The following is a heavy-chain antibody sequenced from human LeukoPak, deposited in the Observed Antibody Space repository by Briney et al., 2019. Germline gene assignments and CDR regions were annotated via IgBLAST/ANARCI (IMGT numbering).Heavy chain of an antibody. J-gene: IGHJ4*02. V-gene: IGHV3-21*01. CDR2: ISTSGTYI. CDR1: GFPFSTYS. CDR3: ARDLADYSDY. Sequence: GGSLSLSCPASGFPFSTYSMNWVRPAPGKGLEWVSSISTSGTYIYYADSLKGRFTISKDNAKNSLYLQMHSLRAEDTAVYYCARDLADYSDYWGQGTLVTVSS. D-gene: IGHD2-21*01.